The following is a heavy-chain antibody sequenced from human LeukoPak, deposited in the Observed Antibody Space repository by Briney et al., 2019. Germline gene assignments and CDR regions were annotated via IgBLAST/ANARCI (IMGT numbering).Heavy chain of an antibody. V-gene: IGHV4-4*09. CDR3: ARWVIPDDIGPYPFHRFDP. CDR1: GGSINSYY. J-gene: IGHJ5*02. Sequence: KPSETLSLTCTVSGGSINSYYWSWIRPPPGKGLEWIGYIHTSGSTNYKPSLKSRVTISVDTSKNKFSLKLSSVTAADTAVYYCARWVIPDDIGPYPFHRFDPWGQGTLVTVSS. D-gene: IGHD2-2*01. CDR2: IHTSGST.